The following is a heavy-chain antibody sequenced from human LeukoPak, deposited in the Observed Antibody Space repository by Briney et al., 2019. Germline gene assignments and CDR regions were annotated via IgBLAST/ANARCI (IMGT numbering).Heavy chain of an antibody. D-gene: IGHD6-19*01. J-gene: IGHJ4*02. Sequence: PGGSLRLSCAASGFTVSSNYMSWVRQAPGKGLEWVSVIYSGGSTYYADSVKGRFTISRDNSKNTLYLQMNSLRAGDTAVYYCARERSSGWVDYFDYWGQGTLVTVSS. V-gene: IGHV3-53*01. CDR1: GFTVSSNY. CDR3: ARERSSGWVDYFDY. CDR2: IYSGGST.